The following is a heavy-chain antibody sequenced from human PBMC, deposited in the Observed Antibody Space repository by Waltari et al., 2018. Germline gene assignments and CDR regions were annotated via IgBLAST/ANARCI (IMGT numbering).Heavy chain of an antibody. V-gene: IGHV4-4*02. CDR3: ARGRGLDY. CDR1: GGSINPNNW. Sequence: QVHLQQSGPGLVKPSGTLSLTCGVSGGSINPNNWWTWVRKSPGKGLEWLGEAYHNGRTNYNPSLKSRVTISVDKSKNQFSLQLISMTAADTAVYYCARGRGLDYWGQGTLVTVSS. CDR2: AYHNGRT. D-gene: IGHD3-10*01. J-gene: IGHJ4*02.